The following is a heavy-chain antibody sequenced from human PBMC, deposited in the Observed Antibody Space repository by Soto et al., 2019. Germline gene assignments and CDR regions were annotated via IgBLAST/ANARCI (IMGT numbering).Heavy chain of an antibody. CDR1: GYTFTSYG. CDR3: ARAPHGRFLEWSDAFDI. V-gene: IGHV1-18*01. J-gene: IGHJ3*02. D-gene: IGHD3-3*01. Sequence: QVQLVQSGAEVKKPGASVKVSCKASGYTFTSYGISWVRQAPGQGLEWMGWISAYNGNTNYAQKLQGRVTMTTDTSTSTAYMELRSPRSDDTAVYYCARAPHGRFLEWSDAFDIWGQGTMVTVSS. CDR2: ISAYNGNT.